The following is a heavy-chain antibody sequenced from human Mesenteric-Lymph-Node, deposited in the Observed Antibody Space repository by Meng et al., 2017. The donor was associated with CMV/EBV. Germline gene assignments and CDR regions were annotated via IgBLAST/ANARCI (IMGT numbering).Heavy chain of an antibody. CDR1: GFTFSSYE. CDR3: ARQKCGGDCDMDV. Sequence: GESLKISCAASGFTFSSYEMNWVRQAPGKGLEWVSYISSSGSTIYYADSVKGRFTISRDNAKNSMYLQMDSLRVEDTAVYYCARQKCGGDCDMDVWGQGTTVTVSS. D-gene: IGHD2-21*01. V-gene: IGHV3-48*03. CDR2: ISSSGSTI. J-gene: IGHJ6*02.